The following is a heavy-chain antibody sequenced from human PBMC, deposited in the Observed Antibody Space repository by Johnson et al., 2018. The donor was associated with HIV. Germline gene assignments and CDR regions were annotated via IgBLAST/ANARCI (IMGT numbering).Heavy chain of an antibody. V-gene: IGHV3-30*04. J-gene: IGHJ3*02. CDR1: GFTFSSYA. CDR3: AKQQLVPDDAFDI. CDR2: ISYDGSNK. D-gene: IGHD6-6*01. Sequence: QVQLVESGGGVVQPGRSLRLSCAASGFTFSSYAMHWVRQAPGKGLEWVAVISYDGSNKNYADSVKGRFTISRDNSKNTLYLQMNSLRAEDTAVYYCAKQQLVPDDAFDIWGQGTMVNVSS.